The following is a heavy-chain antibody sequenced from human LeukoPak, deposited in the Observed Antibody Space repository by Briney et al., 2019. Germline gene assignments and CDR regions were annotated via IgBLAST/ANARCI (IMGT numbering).Heavy chain of an antibody. D-gene: IGHD6-13*01. CDR2: ISGSGGST. CDR1: GFTFTNYA. CDR3: AKEGGSSWYVYYFDY. J-gene: IGHJ4*02. V-gene: IGHV3-23*01. Sequence: GGSLRLSCAASGFTFTNYAMSWVRQAPGKGLEWVSAISGSGGSTYYADSVEGRFTISRDNSKNTLYLQMNSLRAEDTAVYYCAKEGGSSWYVYYFDYWGQGTLVTVSS.